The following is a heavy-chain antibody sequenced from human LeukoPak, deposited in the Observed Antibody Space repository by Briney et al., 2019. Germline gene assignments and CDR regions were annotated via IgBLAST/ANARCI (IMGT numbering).Heavy chain of an antibody. CDR3: ARAGYDFWSGYLGNDAFDI. Sequence: SETLSLTCSVSGVSINNYYWSWIRQPPGKGLEWIGDVYSSGSANYNPSLKSRVTMSVDTSKNQFSLKLSSVTAADTAVYYCARAGYDFWSGYLGNDAFDIWGQGTMVTVSS. CDR1: GVSINNYY. D-gene: IGHD3-3*01. V-gene: IGHV4-59*12. J-gene: IGHJ3*02. CDR2: VYSSGSA.